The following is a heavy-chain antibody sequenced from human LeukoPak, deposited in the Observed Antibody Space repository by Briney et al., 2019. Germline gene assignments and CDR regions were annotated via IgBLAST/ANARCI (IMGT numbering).Heavy chain of an antibody. J-gene: IGHJ6*03. Sequence: TSETLSLTCTVAGGSISGYYWYWLRQPPGKGLEWIGYIYYSGSTNYNPSLKSRVTISVDTSKNQFSLKLSSVTAADTAVYYCAREDYDFWSAMDVWGKGTTVTVSS. CDR2: IYYSGST. CDR1: GGSISGYY. D-gene: IGHD3-3*01. CDR3: AREDYDFWSAMDV. V-gene: IGHV4-59*01.